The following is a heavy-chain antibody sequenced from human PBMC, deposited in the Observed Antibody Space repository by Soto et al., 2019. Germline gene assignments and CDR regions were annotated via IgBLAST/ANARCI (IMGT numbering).Heavy chain of an antibody. Sequence: GGSLRLSCAASGFTFSSYSMNWVRQAPGKGLEWVSSISSSSSYIYYADSVKGRFTISRDNAKNSLYLQMNSLRAEDTAVYYCARDRVLGSPYLFDYWGQGTLVTVSS. CDR3: ARDRVLGSPYLFDY. CDR1: GFTFSSYS. CDR2: ISSSSSYI. D-gene: IGHD3-22*01. J-gene: IGHJ4*02. V-gene: IGHV3-21*01.